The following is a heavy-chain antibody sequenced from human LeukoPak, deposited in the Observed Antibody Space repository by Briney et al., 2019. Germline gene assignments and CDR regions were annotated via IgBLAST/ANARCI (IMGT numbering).Heavy chain of an antibody. D-gene: IGHD4-17*01. J-gene: IGHJ4*02. V-gene: IGHV3-23*01. CDR3: AKGHSDFGTGFDG. CDR1: GFTFSPFTNFA. CDR2: VSASGDRT. Sequence: PGRSLRLSCAASGFTFSPFTNFAMSWVRQAPGEGLECVSVVSASGDRTYYADSVKGRFTISRDNSKKTVDLQMNSLRAEDTAVYFCAKGHSDFGTGFDGWGQGTLVTVSS.